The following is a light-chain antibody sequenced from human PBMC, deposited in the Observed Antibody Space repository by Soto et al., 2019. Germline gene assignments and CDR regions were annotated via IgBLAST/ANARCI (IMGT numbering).Light chain of an antibody. V-gene: IGKV1-5*01. Sequence: VQMTQSPSTLSASEGNRVTITCRASQSISTWLDWYQQKPGKAPKLLIYDASSLESGVPSRFSGSGSGTEFTLTISSLQPDDFATYYCQQYNSYWTFGQGTRVDIK. CDR1: QSISTW. CDR2: DAS. CDR3: QQYNSYWT. J-gene: IGKJ1*01.